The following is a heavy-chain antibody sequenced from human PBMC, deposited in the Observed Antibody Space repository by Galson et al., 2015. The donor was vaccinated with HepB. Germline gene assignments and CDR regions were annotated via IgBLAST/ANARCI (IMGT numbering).Heavy chain of an antibody. CDR2: INAGNGNT. D-gene: IGHD6-19*01. V-gene: IGHV1-3*01. CDR3: ATEQWLVGYFDY. Sequence: SVKVSCKASGYTFTSYAMHWVRQAPGQRLEWMGWINAGNGNTKYSQKFQGRVTITRDTSASTAYMELSSLRSEDTAVYYCATEQWLVGYFDYWGQGTLVTVSS. J-gene: IGHJ4*02. CDR1: GYTFTSYA.